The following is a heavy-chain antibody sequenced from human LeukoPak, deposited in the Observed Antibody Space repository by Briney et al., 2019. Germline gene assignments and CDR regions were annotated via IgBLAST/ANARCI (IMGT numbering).Heavy chain of an antibody. CDR1: GYTFTSYG. Sequence: GASVKVSCNASGYTFTSYGISWVRQAPGQGLEWMGWISAYNGNTNYAQKLQGRVTMTTDTSTSTAYMELRSLRSDDTAVYYCARALDYYDSSGYFDYWGQGTLVTVSS. V-gene: IGHV1-18*01. J-gene: IGHJ4*02. D-gene: IGHD3-22*01. CDR3: ARALDYYDSSGYFDY. CDR2: ISAYNGNT.